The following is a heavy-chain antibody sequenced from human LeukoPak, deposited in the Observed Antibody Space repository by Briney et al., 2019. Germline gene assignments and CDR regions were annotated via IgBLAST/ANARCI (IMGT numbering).Heavy chain of an antibody. Sequence: GASVKVSCKASGYTFTSYNVHWVRQAPGQGLEWMGLINPSGGSTRYAQKFQGRVTMTRDMSTTTVYMELSNLRSEDTAVYYCARDHAATAYNYYMDVWGKGTTVTVSS. CDR3: ARDHAATAYNYYMDV. CDR2: INPSGGST. CDR1: GYTFTSYN. V-gene: IGHV1-46*01. J-gene: IGHJ6*03. D-gene: IGHD6-13*01.